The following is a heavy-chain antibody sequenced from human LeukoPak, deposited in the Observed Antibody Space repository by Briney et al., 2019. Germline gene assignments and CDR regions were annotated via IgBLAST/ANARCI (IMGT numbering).Heavy chain of an antibody. V-gene: IGHV4-34*01. D-gene: IGHD6-13*01. J-gene: IGHJ5*02. Sequence: SETLSLTCAVYGGSFSGYYWSWIRQPPGKGLEWIREINHSGSTNYNPSLKSRVTISVDTSKNQFSLKLSSVTAADTAVYYCARHPMAAAWGSWFDPWGQGTLVTVSS. CDR3: ARHPMAAAWGSWFDP. CDR2: INHSGST. CDR1: GGSFSGYY.